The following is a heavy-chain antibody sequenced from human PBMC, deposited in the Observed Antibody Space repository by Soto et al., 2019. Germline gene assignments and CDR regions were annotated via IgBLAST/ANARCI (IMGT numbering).Heavy chain of an antibody. Sequence: PGGSLRLSCAASGFTFSAYWMTWVRQAPGKGLEWVANIKGDGSEKHYVDSVKGRFTISRDNAKNSLYLQMNILRAEDTAVYFCSRDVVVGAKALNYWGQEPWSPSPQ. J-gene: IGHJ4*01. CDR1: GFTFSAYW. D-gene: IGHD2-15*01. V-gene: IGHV3-7*01. CDR3: SRDVVVGAKALNY. CDR2: IKGDGSEK.